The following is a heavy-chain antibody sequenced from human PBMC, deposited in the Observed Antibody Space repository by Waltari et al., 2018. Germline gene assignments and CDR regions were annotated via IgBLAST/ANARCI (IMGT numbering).Heavy chain of an antibody. V-gene: IGHV3-30*02. CDR2: IRYDGSNK. CDR1: GFTFSSYG. J-gene: IGHJ4*02. Sequence: QVQLVESGGGVVQPGGSLRLSCAASGFTFSSYGMHWVRQAPGKGLELVSCIRYDGSNKYYADSGKGRFTISRDNSKNTLYLQMNSLRAEDTAVYYCAKHEAPYSSGWYYWGQGTLVTVSS. CDR3: AKHEAPYSSGWYY. D-gene: IGHD6-19*01.